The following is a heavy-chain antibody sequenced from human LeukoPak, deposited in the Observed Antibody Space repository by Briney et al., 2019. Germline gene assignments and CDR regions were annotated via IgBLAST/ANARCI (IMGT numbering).Heavy chain of an antibody. Sequence: GRSLRLSCAASGFTFSSYGMHWVRQAPGKGLEWVSVIYSGGSTYYADSVKGRFTISRDNSKNTLYLQMNSLRAEDTAVYYCARAPRLWGQGTLVTVSS. CDR3: ARAPRL. J-gene: IGHJ4*02. CDR2: IYSGGST. CDR1: GFTFSSYG. V-gene: IGHV3-53*01.